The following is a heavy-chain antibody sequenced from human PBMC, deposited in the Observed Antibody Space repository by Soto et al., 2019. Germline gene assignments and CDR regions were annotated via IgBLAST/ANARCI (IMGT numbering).Heavy chain of an antibody. J-gene: IGHJ5*02. V-gene: IGHV4-61*05. CDR3: ARAIVVVPAETYDGVYNWFDP. Sequence: PSETLSLTCTVSGGSISSSSYYWGWIRQPPGKGLEWIGYIYYSGSTNYNPSLKSRVTISVDTSKNQFSLKLSSVTAADTAVYYCARAIVVVPAETYDGVYNWFDPWGQGTLVTVSS. D-gene: IGHD2-2*01. CDR1: GGSISSSSYY. CDR2: IYYSGST.